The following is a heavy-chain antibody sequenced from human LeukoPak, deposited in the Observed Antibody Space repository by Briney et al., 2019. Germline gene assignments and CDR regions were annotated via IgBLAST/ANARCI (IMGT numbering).Heavy chain of an antibody. CDR3: ASGGGFGELQVDY. D-gene: IGHD3-10*01. J-gene: IGHJ4*02. CDR1: GGTFSSYT. V-gene: IGHV1-69*13. Sequence: SVKVSCKASGGTFSSYTISWVRQAPGQGLEWMGGIIPIFGTANYAQKFQGRVTITADESTSTAYMELSSLRSEDTAVYYCASGGGFGELQVDYWGQGTLVTVSS. CDR2: IIPIFGTA.